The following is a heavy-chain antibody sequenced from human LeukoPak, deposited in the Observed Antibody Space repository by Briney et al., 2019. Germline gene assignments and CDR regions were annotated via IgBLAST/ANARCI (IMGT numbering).Heavy chain of an antibody. CDR2: INHSGST. CDR1: GGSFSGYH. CDR3: TQGGELMNY. Sequence: SETLSLTCAVYGGSFSGYHWSWIRQPPGKGLEWIGEINHSGSTNYNPSLKSRVTISIDASKNQFSLRLSSVTAADTAVYYCTQGGELMNYWGQGTLVTVSS. V-gene: IGHV4-34*01. D-gene: IGHD1-26*01. J-gene: IGHJ4*02.